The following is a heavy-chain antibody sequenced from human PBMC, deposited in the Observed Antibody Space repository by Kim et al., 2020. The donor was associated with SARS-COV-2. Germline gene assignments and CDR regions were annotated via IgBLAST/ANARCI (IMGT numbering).Heavy chain of an antibody. CDR3: TSVSGWPDY. CDR2: IRNKANNYAT. CDR1: GFTFSGSA. D-gene: IGHD6-19*01. Sequence: GGSLRLSCAASGFTFSGSAMHWVRQASGKGLEWVGRIRNKANNYATAYAASVNGRFTISRDDSKNTAYLQMNSLKTEDTAVYYCTSVSGWPDYWGQGTLVTVSS. J-gene: IGHJ4*02. V-gene: IGHV3-73*01.